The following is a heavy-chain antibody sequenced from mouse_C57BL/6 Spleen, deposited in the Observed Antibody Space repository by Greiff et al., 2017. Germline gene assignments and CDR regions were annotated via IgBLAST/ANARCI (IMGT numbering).Heavy chain of an antibody. D-gene: IGHD1-1*01. J-gene: IGHJ1*03. CDR3: ARSPYYGSSHGYFDV. V-gene: IGHV1-42*01. CDR1: GYSFTGYY. CDR2: INPRTGGT. Sequence: EVKLVESGPELVKPGASVKISCKASGYSFTGYYMNWVKQSPEKSLEWIGGINPRTGGTTYNQKFKAKATLTVDKSSSTAYMHLKSLTSEDSAVYYCARSPYYGSSHGYFDVWGTGTTVTVSS.